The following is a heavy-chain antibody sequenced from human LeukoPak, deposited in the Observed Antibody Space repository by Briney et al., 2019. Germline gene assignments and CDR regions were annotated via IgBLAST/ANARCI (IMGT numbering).Heavy chain of an antibody. CDR2: ISYDGSNK. CDR3: GKVRGQPPDWYLDP. D-gene: IGHD3-10*01. V-gene: IGHV3-30*18. Sequence: GRSLRLSCAASGFTFSSYGMHWVRQAPGKGLEWVAVISYDGSNKYYADSVNGRFTISRDNSKNTLYLQMNSLRAEDTAVYYCGKVRGQPPDWYLDPWGRGTLVTVSS. CDR1: GFTFSSYG. J-gene: IGHJ2*01.